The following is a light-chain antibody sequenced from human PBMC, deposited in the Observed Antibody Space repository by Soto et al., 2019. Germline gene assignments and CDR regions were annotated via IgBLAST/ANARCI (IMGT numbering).Light chain of an antibody. V-gene: IGKV3D-15*01. CDR3: QQYDNLPLT. CDR2: DAY. CDR1: QSFRGL. Sequence: EVVLTQSPVTLSLSPGERATLSCRASQSFRGLLAWYQQKPGQAPRLLIYDAYNRATGIPPRFSGSGSGTEFTLTINSLQSEDFAVYFCQQYDNLPLTFGPGTRLEIK. J-gene: IGKJ5*01.